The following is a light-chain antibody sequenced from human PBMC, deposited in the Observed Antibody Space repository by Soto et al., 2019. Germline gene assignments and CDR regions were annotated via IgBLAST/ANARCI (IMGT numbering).Light chain of an antibody. Sequence: QSVLTQPPSASGTPGQRVTISGSGSSSNIGSSSVNWYQQLPGTAPKLLIYNNNQWPSGVPDRFSGSKSGTSASLAISGLQSEDEADYYCAAWDVTLNGLYVFGTGTKV. CDR3: AAWDVTLNGLYV. CDR1: SSNIGSSS. CDR2: NNN. J-gene: IGLJ1*01. V-gene: IGLV1-44*01.